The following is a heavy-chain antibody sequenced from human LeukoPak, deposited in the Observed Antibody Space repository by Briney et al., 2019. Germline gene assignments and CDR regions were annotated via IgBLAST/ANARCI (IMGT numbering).Heavy chain of an antibody. D-gene: IGHD3-22*01. CDR1: GFTFRDYY. CDR2: ISRNCSTI. Sequence: PGGSLRLSRAASGFTFRDYYMSWIPQAPGKGLEWVSYISRNCSTIYYADSVKGRFTISRDNAKNSLYLQMNSLRAEDTAVYYCARCDSSGYYFYYYYYMDVWGKGTTVTVSS. V-gene: IGHV3-11*04. CDR3: ARCDSSGYYFYYYYYMDV. J-gene: IGHJ6*03.